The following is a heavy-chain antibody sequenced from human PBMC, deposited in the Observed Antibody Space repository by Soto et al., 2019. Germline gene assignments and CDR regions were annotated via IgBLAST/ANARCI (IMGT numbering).Heavy chain of an antibody. D-gene: IGHD5-18*01. V-gene: IGHV4-61*01. CDR2: IYYSGST. J-gene: IGHJ4*02. CDR3: XXXRQXWXTXXYYFDY. Sequence: QVQLQESGPGLVKPSETLSLTCTVSGGSVSSGSYYWSWIRQPPGKGLEWIGYIYYSGSTNYNPTLKSRVTISVDTSKNQFSLKLSSVTAADTAVYYCXXXRQXWXTXXYYFDYWGQGTLVTVSS. CDR1: GGSVSSGSYY.